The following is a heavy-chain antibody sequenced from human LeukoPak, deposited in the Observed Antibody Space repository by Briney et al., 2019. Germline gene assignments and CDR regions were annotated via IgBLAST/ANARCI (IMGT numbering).Heavy chain of an antibody. V-gene: IGHV1-2*02. CDR3: ASDHGTAVY. J-gene: IGHJ4*02. D-gene: IGHD1-1*01. CDR1: GYTFTVYY. Sequence: VASVEVSCRSSGYTFTVYYVHCVRQAPGQGLEWMGGINPNSCGTNYAQKFQGSVTMSRDTSMSRAYRAVSRLRCDDTAVYYCASDHGTAVYWGKGTLVTVSS. CDR2: INPNSCGT.